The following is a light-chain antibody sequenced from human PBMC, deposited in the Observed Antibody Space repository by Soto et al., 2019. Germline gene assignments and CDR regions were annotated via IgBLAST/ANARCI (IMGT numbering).Light chain of an antibody. V-gene: IGKV3-15*01. CDR2: GAS. Sequence: EIVMTQSPVALSVSPGERATLSCRASQSVSSDLAWYQQKPGRAPRLLIYGASTRATGIPARFSGSGSGTEFTLTISSLQSEDFAVYYCQQYHTWPPYTFGQGTKLEIK. CDR1: QSVSSD. J-gene: IGKJ2*01. CDR3: QQYHTWPPYT.